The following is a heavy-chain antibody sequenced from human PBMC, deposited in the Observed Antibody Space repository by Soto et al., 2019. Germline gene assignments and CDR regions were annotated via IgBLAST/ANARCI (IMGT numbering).Heavy chain of an antibody. CDR1: GGSFSGYY. D-gene: IGHD5-12*01. CDR3: ARGRWLQLGYFDY. CDR2: INHSGST. J-gene: IGHJ4*02. Sequence: SETLSLTCAVYGGSFSGYYWSWIRQPPGKGLEWIGEINHSGSTNYNPSLKSRVTISVDTSKNQFSLKLSSVTAADTAVYYCARGRWLQLGYFDYWGQGALVTVSS. V-gene: IGHV4-34*01.